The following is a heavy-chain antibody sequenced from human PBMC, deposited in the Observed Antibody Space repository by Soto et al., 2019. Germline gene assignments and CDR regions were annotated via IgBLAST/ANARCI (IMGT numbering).Heavy chain of an antibody. CDR3: ARQVYGDYLGGNWFDP. CDR1: GDSISDTRYY. D-gene: IGHD4-17*01. CDR2: ISHDGHA. V-gene: IGHV4-39*01. J-gene: IGHJ5*02. Sequence: PSETLSLTCSVLGDSISDTRYYWGWIRQSPEKGLEWIGSISHDGHAYYNPSLKSRVTLFADTSRNQFSLKMKSVTVVDTALYFCARQVYGDYLGGNWFDPWGQGALVTVSS.